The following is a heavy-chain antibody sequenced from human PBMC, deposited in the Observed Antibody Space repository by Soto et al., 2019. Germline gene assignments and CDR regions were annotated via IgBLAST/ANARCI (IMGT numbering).Heavy chain of an antibody. D-gene: IGHD3-10*01. Sequence: QVQLVQSGAEVKRPGSSVKVSCKASGDMFRNSAFTWVRQAPGQGLAWMGVIIPLFRKTNVAQNFQGRVTFTADEYTSSLYMEASSLTSEDTAVYYCARARLSNGDPNIYFFYGLDVWGQGTTITVSS. CDR1: GDMFRNSA. V-gene: IGHV1-69*01. CDR3: ARARLSNGDPNIYFFYGLDV. J-gene: IGHJ6*02. CDR2: IIPLFRKT.